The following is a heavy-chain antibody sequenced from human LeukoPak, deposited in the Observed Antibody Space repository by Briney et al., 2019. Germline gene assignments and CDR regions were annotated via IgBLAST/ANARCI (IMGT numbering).Heavy chain of an antibody. J-gene: IGHJ2*01. CDR2: INHSGST. CDR1: GGSFRGYY. D-gene: IGHD6-6*01. Sequence: PSQTLSVTCAVHGGSFRGYYWRWLRHPPGKGLEWIGEINHSGSTHSKPTLKSRVTISVDTSKDQFSLKLSSVTAADTAVYYCARGTESPEIAARPAGRYWYFDLWGRGTLVTVSS. CDR3: ARGTESPEIAARPAGRYWYFDL. V-gene: IGHV4-34*01.